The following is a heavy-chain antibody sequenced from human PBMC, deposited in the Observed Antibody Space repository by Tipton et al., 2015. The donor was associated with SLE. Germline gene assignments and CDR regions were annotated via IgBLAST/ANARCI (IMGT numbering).Heavy chain of an antibody. Sequence: TLSLTCTVSGGSISSSSYYWGWIRQPPGKGLEWIGSIYYSGSTYYNPSLKSPVTISVDTSKNQFSLKLSSVTAADTAVYYCARDGRGGRDNSGCSECHWWERWGQGTLVTVSS. D-gene: IGHD3-22*01. J-gene: IGHJ4*02. V-gene: IGHV4-39*07. CDR2: IYYSGST. CDR1: GGSISSSSYY. CDR3: ARDGRGGRDNSGCSECHWWER.